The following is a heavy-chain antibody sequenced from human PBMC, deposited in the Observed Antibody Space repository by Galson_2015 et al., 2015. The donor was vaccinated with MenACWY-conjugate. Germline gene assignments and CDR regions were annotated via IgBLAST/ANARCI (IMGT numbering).Heavy chain of an antibody. D-gene: IGHD3-10*01. CDR2: IKSKTDGGTT. CDR1: GFTFSNAW. CDR3: TTPRPGPSMVRGVPFDY. V-gene: IGHV3-15*07. Sequence: SLRLSCAASGFTFSNAWMNWVRQAPGKGLEWVGRIKSKTDGGTTDYAAPVKGRFTISRDDSKNTLYLQMNGLKTEDTAVYYCTTPRPGPSMVRGVPFDYWGQGTLVTVSS. J-gene: IGHJ4*02.